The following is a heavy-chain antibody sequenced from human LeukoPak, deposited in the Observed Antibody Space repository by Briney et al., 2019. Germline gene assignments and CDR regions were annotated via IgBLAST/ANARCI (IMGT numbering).Heavy chain of an antibody. CDR1: GFTFSSYA. CDR2: ISYDGSNK. J-gene: IGHJ4*02. V-gene: IGHV3-30-3*01. D-gene: IGHD6-13*01. Sequence: PGGSLRLSCAASGFTFSSYAMHWVRQAPGKGLEWVAVISYDGSNKYYADSVKGRFTISRDNSKNTLYLQMNILRAEDTAVYYCARDTSGGYSFDYWGQGTLVTVSS. CDR3: ARDTSGGYSFDY.